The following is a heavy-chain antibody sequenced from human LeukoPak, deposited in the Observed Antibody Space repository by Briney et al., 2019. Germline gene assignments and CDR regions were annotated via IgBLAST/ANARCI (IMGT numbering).Heavy chain of an antibody. Sequence: GESLKISCKGSGYRFTTYWIGWVRQLPGKGLEWMGIIYPGDSDTRYSPSFQGQVTISADKSISTAYLQWSRLKASDTAMYYCAIKWELLDYFDYWGEGTLVTVSS. CDR1: GYRFTTYW. CDR2: IYPGDSDT. J-gene: IGHJ4*02. D-gene: IGHD1-26*01. CDR3: AIKWELLDYFDY. V-gene: IGHV5-51*01.